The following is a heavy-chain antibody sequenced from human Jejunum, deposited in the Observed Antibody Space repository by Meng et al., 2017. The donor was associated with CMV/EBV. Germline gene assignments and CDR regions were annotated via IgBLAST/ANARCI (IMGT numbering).Heavy chain of an antibody. CDR3: AAYSTGRSFDP. J-gene: IGHJ5*02. D-gene: IGHD6-19*01. V-gene: IGHV4-30-4*08. CDR1: GGSISGGDYY. CDR2: KHNSGSP. Sequence: CPVSGGSISGGDYYWSWIRQPPGKGLEWIGYKHNSGSPYYTPSLKSRVIISMATSNNQFSLKLSSVTAADTAVYYCAAYSTGRSFDPWGQGTLVTVSS.